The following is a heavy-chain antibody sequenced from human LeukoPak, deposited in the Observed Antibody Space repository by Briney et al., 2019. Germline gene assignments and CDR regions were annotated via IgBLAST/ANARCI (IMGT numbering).Heavy chain of an antibody. J-gene: IGHJ4*02. Sequence: AGGSLRPSCAASGFTFSSYSMNWVRQAPGKGLEWVSYTSSSGSTIYYADSVKGRFTISRDNAKNSLYLQMNSLRAEDTAMYYCARQVQEWPGGYWGQGTLVTVSS. CDR2: TSSSGSTI. D-gene: IGHD1-1*01. V-gene: IGHV3-48*04. CDR1: GFTFSSYS. CDR3: ARQVQEWPGGY.